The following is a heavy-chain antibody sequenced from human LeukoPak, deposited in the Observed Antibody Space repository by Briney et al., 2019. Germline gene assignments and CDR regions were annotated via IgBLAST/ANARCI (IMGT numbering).Heavy chain of an antibody. Sequence: GGSLRLSCAASGFTFSSYAMHWVRQAPGKGLEWVAVISYDGSNKYYADSVKGRFTISRDNSKNTLYLQMNSLRAEDTAVYYCATSNQAVAGPRAEYFQHWGQGTLVTVSS. V-gene: IGHV3-30-3*01. J-gene: IGHJ1*01. CDR1: GFTFSSYA. CDR3: ATSNQAVAGPRAEYFQH. CDR2: ISYDGSNK. D-gene: IGHD6-19*01.